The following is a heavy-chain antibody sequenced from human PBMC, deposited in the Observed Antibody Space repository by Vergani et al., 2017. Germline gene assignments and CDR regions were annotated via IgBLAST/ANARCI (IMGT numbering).Heavy chain of an antibody. CDR3: ARDLQLLYNRFDP. V-gene: IGHV3-33*01. CDR2: TWYDGNNK. CDR1: GFTFNQYG. D-gene: IGHD1-14*01. J-gene: IGHJ5*02. Sequence: QVQLVESGGGVVQPGRSLRLSCAASGFTFNQYGMHWVRQAPGKGLGWVAVTWYDGNNKQYADSVKGRFTISRDNSKSTMYLQMNSLRDEDTGVYYCARDLQLLYNRFDPWGQGTLVTVSS.